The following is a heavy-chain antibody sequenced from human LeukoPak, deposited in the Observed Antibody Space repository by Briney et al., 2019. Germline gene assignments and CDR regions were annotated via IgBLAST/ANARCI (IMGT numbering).Heavy chain of an antibody. J-gene: IGHJ6*02. V-gene: IGHV5-10-1*01. Sequence: GESLRVSCKGSGYSFTNYWINWVRQMPGEGLEWMGRIDPRDSYTNYSPSFQGHVTISIDKSISTAYLQWSSLKASDTAMYYCARHPPDKSSSLTFYYGMDVWGQGTTVTVSS. CDR2: IDPRDSYT. CDR1: GYSFTNYW. D-gene: IGHD6-6*01. CDR3: ARHPPDKSSSLTFYYGMDV.